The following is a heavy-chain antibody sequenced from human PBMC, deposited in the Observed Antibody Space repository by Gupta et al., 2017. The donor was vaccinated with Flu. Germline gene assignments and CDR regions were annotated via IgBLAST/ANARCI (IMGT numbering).Heavy chain of an antibody. J-gene: IGHJ6*02. V-gene: IGHV1-69*01. Sequence: QVQLVQSGAEVKKPGSSVKVSCKASGGTFSSYAISWVRQAPGQGLEWMGGIIPIFGTANYAQKFQGRVTITADESTSTAYMELSSLRSEDTAVYYRARDGLEPTGGYYYYGMDVWGQGTTVTVSS. CDR1: GGTFSSYA. CDR2: IIPIFGTA. CDR3: ARDGLEPTGGYYYYGMDV. D-gene: IGHD1-1*01.